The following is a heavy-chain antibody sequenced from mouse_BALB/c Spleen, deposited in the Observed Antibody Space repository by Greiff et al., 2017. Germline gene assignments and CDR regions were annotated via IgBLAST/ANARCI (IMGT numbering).Heavy chain of an antibody. Sequence: VQLQQSGPDLVKPGASVKISCKASGYSFTGYYMHWVKQSHGKSLEWIGRVNPNNGGTSYNQKFMGKAILTVDKSSSTAYMELRSLTSEDSAVYYCARGELSMRVTTWYFDVWGAGTTVTVSS. V-gene: IGHV1-26*01. J-gene: IGHJ1*01. CDR1: GYSFTGYY. D-gene: IGHD2-3*01. CDR2: VNPNNGGT. CDR3: ARGELSMRVTTWYFDV.